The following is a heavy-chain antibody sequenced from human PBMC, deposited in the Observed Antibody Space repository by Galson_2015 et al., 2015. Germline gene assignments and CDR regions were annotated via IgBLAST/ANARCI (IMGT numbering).Heavy chain of an antibody. CDR1: GFIFSNYW. J-gene: IGHJ4*02. Sequence: SLRLSCAASGFIFSNYWMHWVRQDPGKGLVWVSRINSDGGSTSYADSVKGRFTISRDNAKNTLYLQMNSLRAEDTAVYYCARGESSGFFDYWGQGTLVTVSS. V-gene: IGHV3-74*01. CDR2: INSDGGST. CDR3: ARGESSGFFDY. D-gene: IGHD6-19*01.